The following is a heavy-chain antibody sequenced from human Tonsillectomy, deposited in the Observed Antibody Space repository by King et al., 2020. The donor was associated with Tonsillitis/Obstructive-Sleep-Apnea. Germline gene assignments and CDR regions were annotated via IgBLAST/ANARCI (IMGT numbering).Heavy chain of an antibody. CDR1: SASISSYS. CDR2: IYNSGST. V-gene: IGHV4-59*01. D-gene: IGHD5-12*01. J-gene: IGHJ4*02. CDR3: ARAPVATTVDY. Sequence: QLQESGPGLVKPSENLSLTCTVSSASISSYSWSWIRQPPGKGMEWIGYIYNSGSTNYNPSLKSRVTISVDTSKNQFSLKLQSVTTMDTAVYYCARAPVATTVDYWGQGTLVTVSS.